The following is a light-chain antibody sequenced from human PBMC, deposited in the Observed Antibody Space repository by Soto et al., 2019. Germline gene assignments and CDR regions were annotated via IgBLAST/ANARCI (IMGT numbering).Light chain of an antibody. J-gene: IGKJ1*01. Sequence: EIVMTQSPATLSLSPGERATLSCRASRSVSTKLDWYQHKPGQPPRLLISGASARATGIPDRFSGSGSGTEFTLTIASLQSEDFAVYYCQQSDNWPPTFGQGTKVEIK. CDR1: RSVSTK. CDR3: QQSDNWPPT. CDR2: GAS. V-gene: IGKV3-15*01.